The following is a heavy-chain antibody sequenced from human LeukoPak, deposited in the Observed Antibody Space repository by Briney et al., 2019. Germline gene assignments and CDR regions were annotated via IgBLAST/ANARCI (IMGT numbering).Heavy chain of an antibody. CDR3: VRRYCSSSSCTLDS. Sequence: GGSLRLSCAASGFTFSSYEMIRVRQAPGKGLEWVSYISSSGRTIFYADSVKGRSTVSRDNAKNSLYLQMNSLRAEDTAVYYCVRRYCSSSSCTLDSWGQGTLVTVSS. CDR2: ISSSGRTI. CDR1: GFTFSSYE. D-gene: IGHD2-15*01. V-gene: IGHV3-48*03. J-gene: IGHJ4*02.